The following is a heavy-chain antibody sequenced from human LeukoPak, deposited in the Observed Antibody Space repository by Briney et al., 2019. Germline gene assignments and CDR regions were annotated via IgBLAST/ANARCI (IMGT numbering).Heavy chain of an antibody. CDR2: ISWNSGSI. V-gene: IGHV3-9*03. Sequence: GGSLRLSCAASGFTFDDYAMHWVRQAPGKGLEWVSGISWNSGSIGYADSVKGRFTISRDNAKNSLYLQMNSLRAEDMALYYCAKDAQLVQEGYYFDYWGQGTLVTVSS. CDR3: AKDAQLVQEGYYFDY. D-gene: IGHD6-13*01. CDR1: GFTFDDYA. J-gene: IGHJ4*02.